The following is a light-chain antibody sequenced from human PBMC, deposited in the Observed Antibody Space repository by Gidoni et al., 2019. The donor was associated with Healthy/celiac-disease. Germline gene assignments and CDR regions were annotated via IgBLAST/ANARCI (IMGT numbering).Light chain of an antibody. CDR3: QQYNSYPWT. V-gene: IGKV1-5*01. CDR1: QSISSW. J-gene: IGKJ1*01. CDR2: DAS. Sequence: DIQMTQSPSTVSASVGDRVTITCRASQSISSWLAWYQQKPGKAPKLLIYDASSLESGVPSRFSGSGSGTEFTLTISSLQTDDFATDYCQQYNSYPWTFGQGTKVEIK.